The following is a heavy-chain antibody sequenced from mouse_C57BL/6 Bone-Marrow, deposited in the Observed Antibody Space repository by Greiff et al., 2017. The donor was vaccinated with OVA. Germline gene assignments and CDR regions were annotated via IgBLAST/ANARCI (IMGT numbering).Heavy chain of an antibody. V-gene: IGHV1-50*01. D-gene: IGHD1-1*01. J-gene: IGHJ4*01. CDR2: IAPSDSYT. CDR1: GYTFTSYW. CDR3: ARSDYYYGSSYAVDY. Sequence: QVQLQQPGAELVKPGASVKLSCKASGYTFTSYWMQWVKQRPGQGLEWIGEIAPSDSYTNYNQKFKGKATLTVDTSSSTAYMQLSSLTSEDSAVYYCARSDYYYGSSYAVDYWGQGTSVTVSS.